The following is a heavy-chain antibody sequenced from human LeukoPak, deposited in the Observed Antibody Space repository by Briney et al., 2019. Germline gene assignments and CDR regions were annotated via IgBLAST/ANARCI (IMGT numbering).Heavy chain of an antibody. D-gene: IGHD3-10*01. J-gene: IGHJ5*02. CDR3: AHLWFGELLFWLDP. Sequence: SETLSLTCSVSGGSISSSSYYWGWIRQPPGRGLEWIGSIYYSGSTYYNPSLKSRVTISVDTSKNQFSLKLSSVTAADTAVYYCAHLWFGELLFWLDPWGQGTLVTVSS. CDR2: IYYSGST. CDR1: GGSISSSSYY. V-gene: IGHV4-39*01.